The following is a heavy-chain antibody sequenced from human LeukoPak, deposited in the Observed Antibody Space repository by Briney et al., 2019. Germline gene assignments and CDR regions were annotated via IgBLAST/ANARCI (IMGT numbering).Heavy chain of an antibody. CDR1: GYTFTSYG. Sequence: ASVKVSCKASGYTFTSYGISWVRQAPGQGLEWMGWISAYNGNTNYAQKLQGRVTMTTDTPTSTAYMELRSLRSDDTAVYYCARDWNIVVVVAAKPSWFDPWGQGTLVTVSS. D-gene: IGHD2-15*01. V-gene: IGHV1-18*01. CDR2: ISAYNGNT. CDR3: ARDWNIVVVVAAKPSWFDP. J-gene: IGHJ5*02.